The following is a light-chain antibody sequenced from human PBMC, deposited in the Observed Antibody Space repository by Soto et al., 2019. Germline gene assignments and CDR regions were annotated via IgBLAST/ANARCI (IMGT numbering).Light chain of an antibody. CDR1: SSDVGNYDR. V-gene: IGLV2-18*02. Sequence: QSVLTQPTSVSGSPGQSVTISCTGTSSDVGNYDRVSWYQQPPGTAPKLIIYEVSNRPSGVPGRFSGSKSGNTASLTISGLQAEDEGDYYCSSYTGSSPSYVFATGTELTV. J-gene: IGLJ1*01. CDR2: EVS. CDR3: SSYTGSSPSYV.